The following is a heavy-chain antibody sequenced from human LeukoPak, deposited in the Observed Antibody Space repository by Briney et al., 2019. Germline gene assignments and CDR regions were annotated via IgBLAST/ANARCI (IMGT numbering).Heavy chain of an antibody. D-gene: IGHD5-18*01. CDR2: ISSSSSYT. V-gene: IGHV3-11*06. CDR1: GFTFSDYY. Sequence: PGGYLRLSCAASGFTFSDYYMSWIRQAPGKGLEWVSYISSSSSYTNYADSVKGRFTISRDNAKNSLYLQMNSLRAEDTAVYYCARASLGGQLWLNQAFDIWGQGTMVTVSS. J-gene: IGHJ3*02. CDR3: ARASLGGQLWLNQAFDI.